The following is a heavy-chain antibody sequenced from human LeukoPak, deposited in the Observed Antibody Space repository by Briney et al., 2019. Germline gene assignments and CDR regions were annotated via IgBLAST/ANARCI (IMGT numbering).Heavy chain of an antibody. J-gene: IGHJ3*02. D-gene: IGHD3-10*01. CDR1: GGSFSGYY. Sequence: SETLSLTCAVYGGSFSGYYWSWIRQPPGKGLEWIGEINHSGSTNYNPSLKSRVTISVDTSKNQFSLKLSSVTAADTAVYYCARLYYGSGLDIWGQGTMVTVSS. CDR2: INHSGST. V-gene: IGHV4-34*01. CDR3: ARLYYGSGLDI.